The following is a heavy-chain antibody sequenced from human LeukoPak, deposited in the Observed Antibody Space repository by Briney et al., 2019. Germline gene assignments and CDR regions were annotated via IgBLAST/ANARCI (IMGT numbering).Heavy chain of an antibody. CDR1: GFPFSNYA. J-gene: IGHJ4*02. Sequence: GRSLRLPCAGSGFPFSNYAVHWVRQAPGKGLEWVAIITYDGSSIYYADSVKGRFTISRDNSRNTLSLQMDSLRAEDMALYYCTTRLRYRLHFWGQGTQVTVSS. V-gene: IGHV3-30-3*01. D-gene: IGHD5/OR15-5a*01. CDR2: ITYDGSSI. CDR3: TTRLRYRLHF.